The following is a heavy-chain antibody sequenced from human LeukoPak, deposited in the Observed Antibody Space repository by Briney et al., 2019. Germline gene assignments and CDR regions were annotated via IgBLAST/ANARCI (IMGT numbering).Heavy chain of an antibody. CDR2: VYHSGST. V-gene: IGHV4-4*02. D-gene: IGHD5-24*01. CDR1: GDSISTNHW. J-gene: IGHJ4*02. CDR3: ASARWDS. Sequence: PSETLSLTCAVSGDSISTNHWWSWVRQPPGKGLEWIGEVYHSGSTNYNPSLKSRVTTSVDKSKNLFSLKLTSVTAADTAMYYCASARWDSWGQGTLVTVSS.